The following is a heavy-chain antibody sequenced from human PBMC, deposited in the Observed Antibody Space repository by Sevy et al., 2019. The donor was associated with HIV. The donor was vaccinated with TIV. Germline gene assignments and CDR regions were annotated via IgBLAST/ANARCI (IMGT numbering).Heavy chain of an antibody. CDR3: ATDTPDYSNYGYYYYGMDV. CDR2: FDPEDGET. D-gene: IGHD4-4*01. V-gene: IGHV1-24*01. Sequence: ASVKVSCKVSGYTLTELSMHWVRQAPGKGLEWMGGFDPEDGETIYAQKFQGRVTMTEDTSTDTAYMELSSLRSEDTAVYYCATDTPDYSNYGYYYYGMDVWGQWTTVTVSS. J-gene: IGHJ6*02. CDR1: GYTLTELS.